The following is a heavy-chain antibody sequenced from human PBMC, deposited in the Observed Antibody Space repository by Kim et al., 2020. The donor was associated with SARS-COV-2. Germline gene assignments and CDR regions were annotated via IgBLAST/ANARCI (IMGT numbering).Heavy chain of an antibody. V-gene: IGHV4-4*07. CDR1: GDSLSSDY. D-gene: IGHD3-16*02. J-gene: IGHJ4*02. CDR2: IYTSGRT. CDR3: ASALGH. Sequence: SETLSLTCTVSGDSLSSDYWSWNRQPAGKGLEWIGRIYTSGRTNYNPSPQSRVTMSADMSKNQFSLKLSSVTAADTAAYYCASALGHWAQGTLVTVAS.